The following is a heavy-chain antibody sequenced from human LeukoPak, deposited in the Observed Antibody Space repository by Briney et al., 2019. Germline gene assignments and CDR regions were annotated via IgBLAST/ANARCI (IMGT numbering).Heavy chain of an antibody. CDR2: IYYTGST. CDR1: GGSISSSSYY. Sequence: ASGTLSLTCTVSGGSISSSSYYWGWIRQPPGKGLEWIGSIYYTGSTFYNPSLKRRVTITLDTSKSQFYLRLTSVTAADTAVYYCARARGEEWFPRLRENWLDPWGQGTLVTVSS. D-gene: IGHD3-3*01. CDR3: ARARGEEWFPRLRENWLDP. V-gene: IGHV4-39*07. J-gene: IGHJ5*02.